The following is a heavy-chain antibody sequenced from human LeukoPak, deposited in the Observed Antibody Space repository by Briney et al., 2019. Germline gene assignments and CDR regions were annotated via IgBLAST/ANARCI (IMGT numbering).Heavy chain of an antibody. CDR1: GFTFDDYA. D-gene: IGHD6-19*01. J-gene: IGHJ3*02. CDR2: ISWNSGSI. CDR3: ARDSTRAYSSGWFRNDAFDI. V-gene: IGHV3-9*01. Sequence: GRSLRLSCAASGFTFDDYAMHWVRQAPGKGLERVSGISWNSGSIGYADSVKGRFTISRDNAKNSLYLQMNSLRAEDTAVYYCARDSTRAYSSGWFRNDAFDIWGQGTMVTVSS.